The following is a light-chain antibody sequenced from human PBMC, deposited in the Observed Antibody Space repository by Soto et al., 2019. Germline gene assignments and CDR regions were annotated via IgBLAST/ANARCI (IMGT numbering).Light chain of an antibody. CDR2: GAS. V-gene: IGKV3-15*01. CDR1: QTVSVN. J-gene: IGKJ3*01. Sequence: EIVMTQSPATLSVSPGERATLSCRASQTVSVNLAWYQQKPGQAPRLLIYGASTRATGVPARFSGSGSGTEFTITISSLQSEDFAVYYCQQYNDWPPFTFGPGTRVDIK. CDR3: QQYNDWPPFT.